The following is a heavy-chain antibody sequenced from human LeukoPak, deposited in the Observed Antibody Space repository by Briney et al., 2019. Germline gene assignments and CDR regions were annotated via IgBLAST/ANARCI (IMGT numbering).Heavy chain of an antibody. Sequence: ASVKVSCKASGYTFTGYGISWVRQAPGQGLEWMGWISAYNGNTNYAQKLQGRVTMTTDTSTSTAYMELRSLRSDDTAVYYCARDQVVTTRNYYYYYMDVWGKGTTVTVSS. V-gene: IGHV1-18*01. D-gene: IGHD4-23*01. CDR1: GYTFTGYG. CDR3: ARDQVVTTRNYYYYYMDV. J-gene: IGHJ6*03. CDR2: ISAYNGNT.